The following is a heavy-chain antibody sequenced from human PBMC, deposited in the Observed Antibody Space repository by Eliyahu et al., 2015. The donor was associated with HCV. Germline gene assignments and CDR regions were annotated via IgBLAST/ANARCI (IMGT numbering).Heavy chain of an antibody. CDR2: IYHSGST. CDR3: ASYDISGEGYYYGVDV. D-gene: IGHD3-9*01. Sequence: QVHLQESGPGLVKPSGTLSLTCAVSGGSITSNKWWTWVRQPPGKGLEWIGEIYHSGSTDYNPSLGSRVTISVDKSKNQFSLRLRSVTAADTAVYYCASYDISGEGYYYGVDVWGQGTTVTVSS. V-gene: IGHV4-4*02. J-gene: IGHJ6*02. CDR1: GGSITSNKW.